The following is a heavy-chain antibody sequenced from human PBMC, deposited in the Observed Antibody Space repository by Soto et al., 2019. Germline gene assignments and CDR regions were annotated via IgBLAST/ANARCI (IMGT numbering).Heavy chain of an antibody. Sequence: GSLRLSCAASGFTFSSYAMHWVRQAPGKGLEWVAVISYDGSNKYYADSVKGRFTISRDNSKNTLHLQMNSLRAEDTAVYYWARAGGYSGYDSLYYYGMDVWGQGTTVTV. CDR3: ARAGGYSGYDSLYYYGMDV. V-gene: IGHV3-30-3*01. J-gene: IGHJ6*02. CDR1: GFTFSSYA. CDR2: ISYDGSNK. D-gene: IGHD5-12*01.